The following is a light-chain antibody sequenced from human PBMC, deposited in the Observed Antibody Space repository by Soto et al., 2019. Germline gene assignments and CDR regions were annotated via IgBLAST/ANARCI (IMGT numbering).Light chain of an antibody. CDR1: SGHNTYI. V-gene: IGLV4-60*02. J-gene: IGLJ3*02. CDR2: LDRSGRY. Sequence: QLVLTQSSSASASLGSSVKLTCILSSGHNTYIIAWHQQQPGKAPRFLMTLDRSGRYNRGSGVPDRFSGSSSGADRYLTISNLQFEDEGDYYCETWYSNPHKVFGGGTKLTVL. CDR3: ETWYSNPHKV.